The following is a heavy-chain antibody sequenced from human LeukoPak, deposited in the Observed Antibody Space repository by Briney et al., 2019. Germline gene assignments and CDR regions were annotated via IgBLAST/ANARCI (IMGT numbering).Heavy chain of an antibody. CDR1: GGSISSSSYY. CDR3: VRVCCYFDSGSQPNWFDP. J-gene: IGHJ5*02. Sequence: SETLSLTCTVSGGSISSSSYYWGWIRQPPGKGLEWIGSIYYSGSTYYNPSLKSRVTISVDTSKNQFSLKLSSVTAADTAVYYCVRVCCYFDSGSQPNWFDPWGQGILVTVSS. CDR2: IYYSGST. V-gene: IGHV4-39*07. D-gene: IGHD3-10*01.